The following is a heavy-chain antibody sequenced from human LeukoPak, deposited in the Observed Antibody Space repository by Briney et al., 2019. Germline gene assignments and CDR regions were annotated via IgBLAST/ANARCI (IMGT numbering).Heavy chain of an antibody. CDR2: IDNAGSAA. Sequence: GGSLRLSCVFSGFIFTNYWMHWVRQVPGKGPVWVGRIDNAGSAAFNAEPVKGRFTISRDNVKSTVYLQMNSLTAEDTAVYHCARGGYSGSYYRFDWGQGALVTVSS. J-gene: IGHJ4*02. CDR1: GFIFTNYW. CDR3: ARGGYSGSYYRFD. V-gene: IGHV3-74*01. D-gene: IGHD1-26*01.